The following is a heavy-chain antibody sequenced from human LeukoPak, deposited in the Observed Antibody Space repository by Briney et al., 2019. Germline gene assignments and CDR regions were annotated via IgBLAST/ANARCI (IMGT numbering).Heavy chain of an antibody. CDR2: MSTSGST. CDR3: ARRYCTSTTCYYGAFDI. CDR1: VGSLSDYF. D-gene: IGHD2-8*01. V-gene: IGHV4-4*07. J-gene: IGHJ3*02. Sequence: SETLSLTCTVSVGSLSDYFWTWMRQPAGKGLEGIGRMSTSGSTNYNPSLKSRVTMSVNTSKNRFSLELNSVTAADTAVYYCARRYCTSTTCYYGAFDIWGQGTMVTVSS.